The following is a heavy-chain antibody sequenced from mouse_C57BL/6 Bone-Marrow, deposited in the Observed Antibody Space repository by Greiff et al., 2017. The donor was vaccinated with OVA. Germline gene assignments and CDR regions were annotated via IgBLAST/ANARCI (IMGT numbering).Heavy chain of an antibody. CDR3: TQGGFAY. CDR2: IDPENGDT. CDR1: GFNIKDDY. V-gene: IGHV14-4*01. J-gene: IGHJ3*01. Sequence: EVQLKQSGAELVRPGASVKLSCTASGFNIKDDYMHWVKQRPEQGLEWIGWIDPENGDTEYASKFQGKATITADTSSNTAYLQLSSLTSEDTAVYYCTQGGFAYWGQGTLVTVSA.